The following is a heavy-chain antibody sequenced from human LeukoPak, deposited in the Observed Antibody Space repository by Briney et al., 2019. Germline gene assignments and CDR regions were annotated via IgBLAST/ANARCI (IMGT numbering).Heavy chain of an antibody. CDR2: ISGSGGST. CDR3: AKSLFTSATGTGRAFHI. CDR1: GFTFSSYS. V-gene: IGHV3-23*01. J-gene: IGHJ3*02. D-gene: IGHD1-1*01. Sequence: PGGSLRLSCAASGFTFSSYSMNWVRQAPGKGLEWVSVISGSGGSTYYADSVKGRFTISRDNSKNTLYLQMTGLRAGDTAEYYCAKSLFTSATGTGRAFHIWGQGTMVTVSS.